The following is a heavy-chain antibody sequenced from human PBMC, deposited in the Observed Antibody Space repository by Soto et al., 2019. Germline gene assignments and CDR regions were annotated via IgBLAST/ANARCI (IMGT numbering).Heavy chain of an antibody. CDR3: ARQGSY. V-gene: IGHV4-39*01. CDR2: IYFNGNT. J-gene: IGHJ4*02. Sequence: QLQLQESGPGLVKPSETLSLTCNVSGVSISDTSYYWGWIRQPPGKGLEWIGTIYFNGNTFYNPSLKSRLTISVDTSTNQFSLRLTSVTAADTAVYYCARQGSYLGQGTLVAVSS. CDR1: GVSISDTSYY.